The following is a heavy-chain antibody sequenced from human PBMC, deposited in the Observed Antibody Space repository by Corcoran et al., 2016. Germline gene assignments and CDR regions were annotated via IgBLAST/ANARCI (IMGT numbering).Heavy chain of an antibody. CDR2: IYYSGST. CDR1: GGSISSSSYY. D-gene: IGHD4-17*01. V-gene: IGHV4-39*01. CDR3: ASSTVGYYYYGMDV. Sequence: QLQLQESGPGLVKPSETLSLTCTVSGGSISSSSYYWGWIRQPPGKGLEWIGSIYYSGSTYYNPSLKSRVTISVDTSKNQFSLKLSSVTAADTAVYYCASSTVGYYYYGMDVWGQGTTVTVSS. J-gene: IGHJ6*02.